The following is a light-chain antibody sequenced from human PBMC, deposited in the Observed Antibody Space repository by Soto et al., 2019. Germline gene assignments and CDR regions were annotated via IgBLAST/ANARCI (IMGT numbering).Light chain of an antibody. Sequence: IVMTQSPTTLSVSPGERATLSCRASQSISRNLAWYQQKPGRAPRLLIYDASTRATGIPARFSGSGSGTDFTLNISSLQSEDFAVYYCQHYNHWPPYTFGPGTKLDIK. CDR2: DAS. CDR3: QHYNHWPPYT. V-gene: IGKV3-15*01. J-gene: IGKJ2*01. CDR1: QSISRN.